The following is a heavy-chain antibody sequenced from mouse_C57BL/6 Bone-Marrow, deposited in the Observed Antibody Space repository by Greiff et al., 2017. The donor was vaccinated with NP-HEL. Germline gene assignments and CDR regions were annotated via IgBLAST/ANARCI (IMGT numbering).Heavy chain of an antibody. CDR2: IYPRSGTT. V-gene: IGHV1-81*01. Sequence: QVHVKQSGAELARPGASVKLSCKASGYTFTSYGISWVKQRTGQGLEWIGEIYPRSGTTYYNEKFKGKATLTADKSSSTAYLELRSLTSEDSAVYVCARGGFYYDYDEGGQGTTLTVSS. CDR1: GYTFTSYG. J-gene: IGHJ2*01. D-gene: IGHD2-4*01. CDR3: ARGGFYYDYDE.